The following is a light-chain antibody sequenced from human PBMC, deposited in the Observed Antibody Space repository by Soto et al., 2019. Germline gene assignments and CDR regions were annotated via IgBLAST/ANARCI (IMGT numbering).Light chain of an antibody. Sequence: EVVMTQSPATLSVSPGEGATLSCRASQSVRSNLAWYQKKPGQSHRLLIYGASTRATAVPARFSGSGSGTEFMLTVSSLQSEDFAVYYCQQYDNWPLTFGGGTQVEIK. CDR2: GAS. J-gene: IGKJ4*01. CDR1: QSVRSN. V-gene: IGKV3-15*01. CDR3: QQYDNWPLT.